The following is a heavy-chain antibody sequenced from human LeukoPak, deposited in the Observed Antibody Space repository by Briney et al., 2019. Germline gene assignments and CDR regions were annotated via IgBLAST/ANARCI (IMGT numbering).Heavy chain of an antibody. J-gene: IGHJ6*03. CDR1: GFTVGSNY. CDR3: AREWMGYSSSRRDYYYYMDV. V-gene: IGHV3-53*01. Sequence: GGSLRLSCAASGFTVGSNYMSWVRQAPGKGLEWVSVIYSGGSTYYADSVKGRFTISRDNSKNTLYLQMNSLRAEDTALYYCAREWMGYSSSRRDYYYYMDVWGKGTTVTVSS. CDR2: IYSGGST. D-gene: IGHD6-13*01.